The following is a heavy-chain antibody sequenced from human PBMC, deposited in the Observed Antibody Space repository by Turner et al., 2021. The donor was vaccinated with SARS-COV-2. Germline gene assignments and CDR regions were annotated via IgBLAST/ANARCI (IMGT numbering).Heavy chain of an antibody. D-gene: IGHD6-19*01. Sequence: EVQLVASGGGLIQPGGSLRLSCAASGFTVSSNYMGWVRQGPGKGLEWVLGIYSGGSTYYADSVKGRFTISRDNSKNTLYLQMNSLRAEDTAVYYCARGYSSGWYQSGAFDIWGQGTMVTVSS. V-gene: IGHV3-53*01. CDR2: IYSGGST. CDR3: ARGYSSGWYQSGAFDI. CDR1: GFTVSSNY. J-gene: IGHJ3*02.